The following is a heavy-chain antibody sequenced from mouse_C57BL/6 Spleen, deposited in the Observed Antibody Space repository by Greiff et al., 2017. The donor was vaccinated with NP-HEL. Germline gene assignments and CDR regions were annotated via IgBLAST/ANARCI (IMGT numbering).Heavy chain of an antibody. Sequence: VQLQQSGAELVRPGASVTLSCKASGYTFTDYEMHWVKQTPVHGLEWIGAIDPETGGTAYNQKFKGKAILTADKSSSTAYMELRSLTSEDSAVYSGTRKGIYGYGYYFDYWGQGATLTVSS. CDR1: GYTFTDYE. D-gene: IGHD2-2*01. CDR2: IDPETGGT. V-gene: IGHV1-15*01. CDR3: TRKGIYGYGYYFDY. J-gene: IGHJ2*01.